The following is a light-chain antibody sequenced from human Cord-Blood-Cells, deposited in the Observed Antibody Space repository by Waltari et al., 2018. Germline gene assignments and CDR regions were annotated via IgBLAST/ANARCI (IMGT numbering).Light chain of an antibody. CDR2: GGS. CDR3: CSYAGSSTWV. CDR1: SSDVGRYNL. J-gene: IGLJ3*02. Sequence: QSALTQPASVSGSPGQSITISCTGTSSDVGRYNLVSWYQQHPGKAPKLMIYGGSKRHSGVSNRFSGSKSGNTASLTISGLQAEDEADYYCCSYAGSSTWVFGGGTKLTVL. V-gene: IGLV2-23*01.